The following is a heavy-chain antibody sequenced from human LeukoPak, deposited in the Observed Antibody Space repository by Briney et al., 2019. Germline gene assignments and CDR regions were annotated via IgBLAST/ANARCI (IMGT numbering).Heavy chain of an antibody. J-gene: IGHJ4*02. CDR2: IYYSGST. D-gene: IGHD6-19*01. CDR1: GGSISSYY. CDR3: ARDRSRFWMTVAEIFPH. V-gene: IGHV4-59*01. Sequence: SETLSLTCTVSGGSISSYYWSWIRQPPGKGLEYIGYIYYSGSTNYNPSLKSRVTISVDTSKNQFSLKLSSVTAADTAVYYCARDRSRFWMTVAEIFPHWGQGTLVTVSS.